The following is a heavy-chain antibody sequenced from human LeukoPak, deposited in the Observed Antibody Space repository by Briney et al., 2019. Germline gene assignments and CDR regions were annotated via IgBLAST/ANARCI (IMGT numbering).Heavy chain of an antibody. CDR2: IYYSGST. CDR1: GGSISSGGYS. V-gene: IGHV4-30-4*07. Sequence: SETLSLTCAVSGGSISSGGYSWSWIRQPPGKGLEWIGYIYYSGSTYYNPSLKSRVTITVDTSKNQFSLKLSSATAADTAVYYCARGKNTYYYYMDVWGKGTTVTVSS. J-gene: IGHJ6*03. CDR3: ARGKNTYYYYMDV.